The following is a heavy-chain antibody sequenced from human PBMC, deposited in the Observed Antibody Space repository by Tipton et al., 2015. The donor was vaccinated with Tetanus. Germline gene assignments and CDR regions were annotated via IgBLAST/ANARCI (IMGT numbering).Heavy chain of an antibody. CDR3: VRYSGGYGCVY. CDR1: GFTFNSDW. D-gene: IGHD1-26*01. CDR2: IRQDGSEK. V-gene: IGHV3-7*01. J-gene: IGHJ4*02. Sequence: SLRLSCAASGFTFNSDWMTWVRQAPGKGLEWVANIRQDGSEKYYVDSVKGRFTISRDNAKNSLYLQMNSLRAEDTAVYYCVRYSGGYGCVYWGQGTLVTDSS.